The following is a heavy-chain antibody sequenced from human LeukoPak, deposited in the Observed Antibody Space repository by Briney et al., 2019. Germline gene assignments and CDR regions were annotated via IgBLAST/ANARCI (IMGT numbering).Heavy chain of an antibody. CDR1: GYTFTGYY. J-gene: IGHJ4*02. CDR3: ARVATILQPFDY. D-gene: IGHD5-12*01. Sequence: GASVKVSCKASGYTFTGYYMHWVRQAPGQGLEWMRWINPNSGGTNYAQKFQGRVTMTRDTSISTAYMELSRLRSDDTAVYYCARVATILQPFDYWGQGTLVTVSS. V-gene: IGHV1-2*02. CDR2: INPNSGGT.